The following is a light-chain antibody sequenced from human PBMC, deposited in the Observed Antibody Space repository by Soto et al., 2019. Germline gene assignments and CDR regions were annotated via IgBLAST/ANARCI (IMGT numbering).Light chain of an antibody. V-gene: IGKV3-15*01. Sequence: EIVMTQSPATLSVSPGERATLSCRASQSVSSNLAWYQQKPGQAPRLLIHGASTRATGIPARFSGSGSGTEFTLTICSLQSEDFAVYYCQQYNNWPPWTFGQGTKVEIK. J-gene: IGKJ1*01. CDR3: QQYNNWPPWT. CDR2: GAS. CDR1: QSVSSN.